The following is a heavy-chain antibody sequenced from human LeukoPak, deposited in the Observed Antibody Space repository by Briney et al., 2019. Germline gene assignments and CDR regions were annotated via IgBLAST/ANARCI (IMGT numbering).Heavy chain of an antibody. D-gene: IGHD5-18*01. CDR1: GFTVSSNY. V-gene: IGHV3-53*01. Sequence: PGGSLRLSCAASGFTVSSNYMSWVRQAPGKGLEWVSVIYSGGSTYYADSVKGRFTISRDNSKNTLYLQMNSLRAEDTAVYYCARVRKGYSYGLIDYWGQGTLVTVSS. CDR3: ARVRKGYSYGLIDY. J-gene: IGHJ4*02. CDR2: IYSGGST.